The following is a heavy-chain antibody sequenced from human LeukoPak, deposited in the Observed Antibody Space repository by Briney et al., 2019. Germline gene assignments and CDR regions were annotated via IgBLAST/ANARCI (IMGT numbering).Heavy chain of an antibody. V-gene: IGHV3-30-3*01. D-gene: IGHD2-15*01. CDR2: ISYDGSNK. CDR3: ASDTVGRVAATDY. Sequence: AGGSLRLSCAASGFTFSSYAMHWVRQAPGKGLEWVAVISYDGSNKYYADSVKGRFTISRDNSKNTLYLQMNSLRAEDTAVYYCASDTVGRVAATDYWGQGTLVTVSS. J-gene: IGHJ4*02. CDR1: GFTFSSYA.